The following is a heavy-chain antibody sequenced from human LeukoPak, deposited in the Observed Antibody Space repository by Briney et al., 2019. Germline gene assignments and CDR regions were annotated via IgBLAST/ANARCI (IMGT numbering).Heavy chain of an antibody. CDR1: GGSISSGGYY. CDR3: ARDLRSSSYYYYGMDV. CDR2: IYYSGST. V-gene: IGHV4-31*03. Sequence: SETLSLTCTVSGGSISSGGYYWSWIRQHPGKGLEWIGYIYYSGSTYYNPSLKSRVTISADTSKNQFSLKLSSVTAADTAVYYCARDLRSSSYYYYGMDVWGQGTTVTVSS. J-gene: IGHJ6*02. D-gene: IGHD6-6*01.